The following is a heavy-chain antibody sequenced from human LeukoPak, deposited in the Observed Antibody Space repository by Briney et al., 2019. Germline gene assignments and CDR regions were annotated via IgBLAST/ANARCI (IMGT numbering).Heavy chain of an antibody. J-gene: IGHJ6*03. CDR3: AKDGALYYYYYYMDV. V-gene: IGHV3-74*01. Sequence: GGSLRLSCAASGFTFKNYWMHWVRQAPGKGPVWVSRINDDGSGTSYADSVKGRFTISRDDAKSTLYLQMNSLRAEDTAVYYCAKDGALYYYYYYMDVWGKGTTVTVSS. CDR2: INDDGSGT. CDR1: GFTFKNYW. D-gene: IGHD3-16*01.